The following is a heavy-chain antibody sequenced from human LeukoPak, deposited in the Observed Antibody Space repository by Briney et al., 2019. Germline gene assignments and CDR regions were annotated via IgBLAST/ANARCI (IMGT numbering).Heavy chain of an antibody. D-gene: IGHD3-9*01. CDR2: INPSGGST. J-gene: IGHJ4*02. CDR3: ARGSRPVYNLLTGKRYFDY. V-gene: IGHV1-46*01. CDR1: GYTFTDYY. Sequence: ASVKVSCKASGYTFTDYYLHWVRQTPGQGLEWMGIINPSGGSTTYAQKFRGRLTVTRDMSTSTVYMELSRLRSEDTAVYYCARGSRPVYNLLTGKRYFDYWGQGTLLTVSS.